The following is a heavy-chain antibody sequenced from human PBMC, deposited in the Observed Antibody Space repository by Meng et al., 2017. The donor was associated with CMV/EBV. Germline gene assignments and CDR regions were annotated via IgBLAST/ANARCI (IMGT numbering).Heavy chain of an antibody. D-gene: IGHD5-12*01. CDR3: AREGGVATTDYYYYYGMDV. V-gene: IGHV3-48*03. CDR1: GFTSSSYE. J-gene: IGHJ6*02. Sequence: SLNISCASSGFTSSSYEINLVRQDPGKGLELVSYISSSGSTIYDADSVKGRFTISRDNDKNSLYLEMNSRRAEDTAVYYCAREGGVATTDYYYYYGMDVWGQGTTVTVSS. CDR2: ISSSGSTI.